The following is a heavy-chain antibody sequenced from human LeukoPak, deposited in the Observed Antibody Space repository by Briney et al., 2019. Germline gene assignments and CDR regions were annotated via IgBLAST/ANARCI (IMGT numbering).Heavy chain of an antibody. J-gene: IGHJ4*02. V-gene: IGHV4-39*01. D-gene: IGHD3-22*01. CDR1: GDSISTSSYY. CDR3: ARSYYYDYRQVDY. CDR2: IYYSGST. Sequence: SETLSLTCTVSGDSISTSSYYWGWIRQPPGKGLEWLGSIYYSGSTYYNPSPKSRVTISVDASKNQFSLNLYSVTAADTAVFYCARSYYYDYRQVDYWGQGTLVTVSS.